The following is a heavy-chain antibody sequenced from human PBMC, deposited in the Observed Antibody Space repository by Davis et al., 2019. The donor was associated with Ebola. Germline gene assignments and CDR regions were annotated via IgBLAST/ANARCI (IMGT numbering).Heavy chain of an antibody. D-gene: IGHD1-26*01. V-gene: IGHV3-64*04. J-gene: IGHJ4*02. CDR3: AKGVGGSSGGIDY. CDR2: ISTNGGST. CDR1: GFTFSSFA. Sequence: GESLKISCSASGFTFSSFAMHWVRQAPGKGLEYVSAISTNGGSTYYADSVKGRFTISRDNSKNTLYLQMNSLRAEDTAVYYCAKGVGGSSGGIDYWGQGTLVTVSS.